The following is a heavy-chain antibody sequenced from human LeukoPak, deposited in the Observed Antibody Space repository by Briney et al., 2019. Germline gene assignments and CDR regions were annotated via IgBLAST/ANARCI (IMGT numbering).Heavy chain of an antibody. CDR3: EAVAGQI. V-gene: IGHV3-48*01. J-gene: IGHJ4*02. CDR1: GFTFSSYS. Sequence: GGSLRLSCAASGFTFSSYSMNWVRQAPGKGLEWVSYISSSSSTIYYADSVRGRFTISRDNAKDSLYLQMNSLRAEDTAVYYCEAVAGQIWGQGTLVTVSS. CDR2: ISSSSSTI. D-gene: IGHD6-19*01.